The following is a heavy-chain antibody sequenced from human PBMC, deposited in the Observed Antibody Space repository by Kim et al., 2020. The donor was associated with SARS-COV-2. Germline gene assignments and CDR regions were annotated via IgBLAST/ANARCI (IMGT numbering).Heavy chain of an antibody. CDR2: IRSKVNGYAT. D-gene: IGHD1-1*01. J-gene: IGHJ3*02. CDR3: TRVPGTTLAFWVAFD. CDR1: GFTFSDSA. V-gene: IGHV3-73*01. Sequence: GGSLRLSCGASGFTFSDSAMHWVRRASGKGLEWLGRIRSKVNGYATAYSASVRGRFTISRDDSRNTAYLQMNSLKTEDTDVSYCTRVPGTTLAFWVAFD.